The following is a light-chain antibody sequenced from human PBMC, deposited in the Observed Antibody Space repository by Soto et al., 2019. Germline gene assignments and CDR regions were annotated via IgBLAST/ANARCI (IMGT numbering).Light chain of an antibody. CDR2: DAS. J-gene: IGKJ1*01. Sequence: EIVLTQSPATLSLSPGERATLSCRASQSVSSYLAWYQQKPGQAPRLLIYDASNKATGIPARFSGSGSGTEFNLTISSLEPEDFAVYYCKKSRNWPPWTFGQGTKVEIK. V-gene: IGKV3-11*01. CDR3: KKSRNWPPWT. CDR1: QSVSSY.